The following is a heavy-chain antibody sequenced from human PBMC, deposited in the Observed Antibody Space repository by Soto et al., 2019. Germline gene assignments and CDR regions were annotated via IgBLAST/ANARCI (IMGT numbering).Heavy chain of an antibody. CDR1: GYTFTIYP. Sequence: ASVKVSCKASGYTFTIYPLHWVRQAPGQGLEWMGWISAYNGNTNYAQKLQGRVTMTTDTSTSTAYKKLRSLRSDDTAVYYCARDTRCSSTSCYTYYHYGMDVWGQGTTVTVSS. CDR3: ARDTRCSSTSCYTYYHYGMDV. CDR2: ISAYNGNT. J-gene: IGHJ6*02. V-gene: IGHV1-18*01. D-gene: IGHD2-2*02.